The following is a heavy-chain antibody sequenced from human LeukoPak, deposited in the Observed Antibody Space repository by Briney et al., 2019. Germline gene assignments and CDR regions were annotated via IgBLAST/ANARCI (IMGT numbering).Heavy chain of an antibody. D-gene: IGHD3-22*01. CDR1: GFTFSSNA. CDR2: ISVSGGTK. V-gene: IGHV3-23*01. Sequence: PGGSLTPSCAASGFTFSSNAVSWARQPPGRGREWVSAISVSGGTKYNAGSRKGRYTTSRNNCKNTLYQQMNNLRAEDTAVYYGAKDRDSITMIVGVFDYWGQGTLVTVSS. CDR3: AKDRDSITMIVGVFDY. J-gene: IGHJ4*02.